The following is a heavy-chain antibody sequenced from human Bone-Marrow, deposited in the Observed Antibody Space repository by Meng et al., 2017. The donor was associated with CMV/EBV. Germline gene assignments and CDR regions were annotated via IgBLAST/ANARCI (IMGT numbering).Heavy chain of an antibody. D-gene: IGHD6-13*01. CDR1: GFTFSSYE. CDR3: ARDGVIAAAVPNWFDP. J-gene: IGHJ5*02. V-gene: IGHV3-48*03. Sequence: GESLKISCAASGFTFSSYEMNWVRQAPGKGLEWVSYISSSGSTIYYADSVKGRFTISRDNAKNSLYLQMNSLRAEDTAVYYCARDGVIAAAVPNWFDPWGQGTLATVSS. CDR2: ISSSGSTI.